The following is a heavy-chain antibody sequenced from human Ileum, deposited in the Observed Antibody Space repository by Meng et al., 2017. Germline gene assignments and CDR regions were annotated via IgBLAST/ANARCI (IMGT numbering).Heavy chain of an antibody. D-gene: IGHD2-21*02. Sequence: GDSVSSNSPTWNWIRQSPSRGLEWLGRTYYRSRWYNEYAISVKSRLNINPDTSKNQFSLHLDFVIPEDTAVYYCARQTASWSHFDYWGQGTLVTVSS. V-gene: IGHV6-1*01. CDR1: GDSVSSNSPT. J-gene: IGHJ4*02. CDR3: ARQTASWSHFDY. CDR2: TYYRSRWYN.